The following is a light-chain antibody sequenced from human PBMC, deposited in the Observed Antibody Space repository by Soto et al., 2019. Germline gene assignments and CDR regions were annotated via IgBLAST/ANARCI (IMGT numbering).Light chain of an antibody. CDR2: RNN. CDR3: AAWDDSLSGVV. V-gene: IGLV1-47*01. J-gene: IGLJ2*01. Sequence: QSVLTQPPSASGTPGKRVTISCSGSSSNIGSKYVYWYQQLPGTAPKLLIYRNNQRPSGVPDRFSGSKSGTSASLAISGLRSEDEADYYCAAWDDSLSGVVFGGGTQLTVL. CDR1: SSNIGSKY.